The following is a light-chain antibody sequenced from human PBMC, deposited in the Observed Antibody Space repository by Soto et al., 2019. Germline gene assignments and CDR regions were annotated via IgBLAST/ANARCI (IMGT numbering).Light chain of an antibody. Sequence: DIQMTQSPSTLSASVGDRVTITCRASQSISSWLAWYQQKPGKAPKLLIYDASSLESGVPSRFSGSGSGTDFTLTISRLEPEDFAVYYCQQYRTSPPTWTFGQGTKVDNK. V-gene: IGKV1-5*01. J-gene: IGKJ1*01. CDR2: DAS. CDR3: QQYRTSPPTWT. CDR1: QSISSW.